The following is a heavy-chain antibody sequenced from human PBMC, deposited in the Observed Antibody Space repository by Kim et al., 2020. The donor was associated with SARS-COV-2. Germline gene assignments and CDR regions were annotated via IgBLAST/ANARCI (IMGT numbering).Heavy chain of an antibody. CDR1: GFTLSDYW. J-gene: IGHJ4*02. CDR3: ARGNWRFDY. D-gene: IGHD1-1*01. V-gene: IGHV3-7*01. CDR2: INRDGSEK. Sequence: GGSLRLSCAASGFTLSDYWMSWVRQAPGKGLEWVANINRDGSEKYYVDSVKGRFTISRDNAKNSLYLQLNSLRAEDTAVYYCARGNWRFDYCGQGALVT.